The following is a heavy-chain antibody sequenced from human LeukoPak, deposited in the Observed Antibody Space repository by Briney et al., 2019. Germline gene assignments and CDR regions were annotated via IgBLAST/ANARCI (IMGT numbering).Heavy chain of an antibody. CDR3: AISSRLSSTFRD. D-gene: IGHD2-2*01. J-gene: IGHJ4*02. V-gene: IGHV4-34*01. Sequence: PSETLSLTCAVYGGSFSGYYWSWIRQPPGTGLELIGESNHCESTNYNPALTIRVTITVDTSTNEYSLTLSSRTATDTAGSYYAISSRLSSTFRDWGQGTLFTISS. CDR2: SNHCEST. CDR1: GGSFSGYY.